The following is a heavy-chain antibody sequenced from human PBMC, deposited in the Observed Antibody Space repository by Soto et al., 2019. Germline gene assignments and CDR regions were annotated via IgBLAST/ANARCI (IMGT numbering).Heavy chain of an antibody. CDR3: ARDGGRHAGGIDY. CDR1: GGTFTSYS. J-gene: IGHJ4*02. V-gene: IGHV1-69*01. D-gene: IGHD1-26*01. CDR2: IIPIFGTA. Sequence: QVQLVQSGAEVKKPGSSVKVSCKASGGTFTSYSINWVRQAPGQGLEWMGEIIPIFGTANYAQKFQVRVTITADDSTSKAYMEVSSSRSEYTAVYYCARDGGRHAGGIDYWGQGTLVTVSS.